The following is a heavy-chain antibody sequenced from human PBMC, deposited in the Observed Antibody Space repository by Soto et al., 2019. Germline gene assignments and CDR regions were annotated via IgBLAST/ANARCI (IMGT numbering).Heavy chain of an antibody. J-gene: IGHJ5*02. D-gene: IGHD3-22*01. Sequence: SETLSLSCTVSGGSFSSGSYCWSWIRQQPGKGLEWIGYIYHSGSTYYNPSLKSRVTISVDRSKNQFSLKLSSVTAADTAVYYCARVNMRDSSGYYYAWGWFDPWGQGTLVTVSS. CDR2: IYHSGST. CDR3: ARVNMRDSSGYYYAWGWFDP. CDR1: GGSFSSGSYC. V-gene: IGHV4-30-2*01.